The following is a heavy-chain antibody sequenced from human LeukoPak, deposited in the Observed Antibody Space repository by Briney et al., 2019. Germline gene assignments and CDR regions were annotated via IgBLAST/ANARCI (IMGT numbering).Heavy chain of an antibody. Sequence: ASVKVSFKASGYTFTVYYMHWVRQAPGQGLEWMGWINPNSGGTNYAQKFQGRVTITRDTSISTAYMELSRLRSDDTAVYYCARDLGRSWFDPWGQGTLVTVSS. CDR1: GYTFTVYY. J-gene: IGHJ5*02. D-gene: IGHD3-16*01. CDR2: INPNSGGT. V-gene: IGHV1-2*02. CDR3: ARDLGRSWFDP.